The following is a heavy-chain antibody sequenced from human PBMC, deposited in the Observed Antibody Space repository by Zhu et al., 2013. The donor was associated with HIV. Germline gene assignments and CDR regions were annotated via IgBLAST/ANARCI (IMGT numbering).Heavy chain of an antibody. CDR1: GGSFSGYY. D-gene: IGHD6-19*01. CDR3: ARPRGYSSGALDY. V-gene: IGHV4-34*01. Sequence: QVQLQQWGAGLLKPSETLSLTCAVYGGSFSGYYWSWIRQPPGKGLEWIGEINHSGSTNYNPSLKSRVTISVDTSKNQFSLKLSSVTAADTAVYYCARPRGYSSGALDYWGQGTLVTVSS. J-gene: IGHJ4*02. CDR2: INHSGST.